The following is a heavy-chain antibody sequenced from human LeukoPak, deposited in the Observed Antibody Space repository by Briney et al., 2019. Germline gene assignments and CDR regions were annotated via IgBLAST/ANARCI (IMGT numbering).Heavy chain of an antibody. CDR3: VREGLFY. D-gene: IGHD3-22*01. Sequence: GGSLRLSCAASGFTFNNYAMNWVRQAPGKGLEWVSSISGSSSYIYYADSVKGRFTISRDNAKNSLYLQMNSLRAEDTAVYYCVREGLFYWGQGTLVTVSS. V-gene: IGHV3-21*01. CDR2: ISGSSSYI. CDR1: GFTFNNYA. J-gene: IGHJ4*02.